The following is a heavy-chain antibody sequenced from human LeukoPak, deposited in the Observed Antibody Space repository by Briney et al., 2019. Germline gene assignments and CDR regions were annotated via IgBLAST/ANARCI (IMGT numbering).Heavy chain of an antibody. Sequence: SETLSLTCTVSGGSISSSTYYWGWIRQPPGKGLEWIGYFYYSGSTNYNPSLKSRVTISVDTSKNHFSLKLSSVTAADTAVYYCARGPGGYSYGYYFDYWGQGTLVTVSS. D-gene: IGHD5-18*01. CDR1: GGSISSSTYY. J-gene: IGHJ4*02. V-gene: IGHV4-61*03. CDR3: ARGPGGYSYGYYFDY. CDR2: FYYSGST.